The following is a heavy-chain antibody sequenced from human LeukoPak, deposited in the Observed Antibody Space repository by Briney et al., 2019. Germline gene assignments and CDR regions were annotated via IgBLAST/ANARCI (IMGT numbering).Heavy chain of an antibody. CDR2: ISYDGSNK. J-gene: IGHJ4*02. CDR1: GFTFSSYA. D-gene: IGHD5-24*01. Sequence: AGGSLRLSCAASGFTFSSYAMHWVRQAPGKGLEWVAVISYDGSNKYYADSVKGRFTISRDNSKNTLYLQMNSLRAEDTAVYYCARVGMEMATIDYWGQGTLVTVSS. V-gene: IGHV3-30-3*01. CDR3: ARVGMEMATIDY.